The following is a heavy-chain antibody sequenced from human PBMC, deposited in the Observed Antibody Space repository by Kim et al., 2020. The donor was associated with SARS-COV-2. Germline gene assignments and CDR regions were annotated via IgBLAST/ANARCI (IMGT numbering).Heavy chain of an antibody. D-gene: IGHD3-22*01. J-gene: IGHJ4*02. Sequence: NYAQKFQGRVTMTRDTSISTAYMELSRLRSDDTAVYYCARDGVEDSSGYSWGQGTLVTVSS. V-gene: IGHV1-2*02. CDR3: ARDGVEDSSGYS.